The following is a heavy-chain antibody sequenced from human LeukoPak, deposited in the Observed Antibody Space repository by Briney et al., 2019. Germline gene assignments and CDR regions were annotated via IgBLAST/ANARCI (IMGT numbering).Heavy chain of an antibody. CDR1: GGSISGYY. D-gene: IGHD3-22*01. Sequence: SETLSLTCTVSGGSISGYYWTWIRQPPGKGLDWIGYIYYSGSTNYNPSLKSRVTISVDPSKNQFSLKLSSVTAADTAVYYCARDLIYYDSSGYHNDAFDIWGQGTMVTVSS. CDR3: ARDLIYYDSSGYHNDAFDI. J-gene: IGHJ3*02. V-gene: IGHV4-59*01. CDR2: IYYSGST.